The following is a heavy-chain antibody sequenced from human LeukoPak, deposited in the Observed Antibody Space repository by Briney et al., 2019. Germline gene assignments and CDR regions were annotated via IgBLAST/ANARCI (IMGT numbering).Heavy chain of an antibody. CDR1: GFTFSSYS. V-gene: IGHV3-21*01. CDR2: ISSSSYI. Sequence: GGSLRLSCAASGFTFSSYSMNWVRQAXXXXXXXXSSISSSSYIYYADSVKGRFTISRDNAKNSLYLQMNSLRAEDTAVYYCARDLEVVAAVLDYWGQGTLVTVSS. J-gene: IGHJ4*02. D-gene: IGHD2-15*01. CDR3: ARDLEVVAAVLDY.